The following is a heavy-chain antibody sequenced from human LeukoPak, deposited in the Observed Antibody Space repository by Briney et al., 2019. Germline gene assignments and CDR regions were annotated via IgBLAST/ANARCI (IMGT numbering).Heavy chain of an antibody. CDR2: IYHSGST. Sequence: PSETLSLTCAVSGGSISSSNWWSWVRQPPGKGPEWIGEIYHSGSTNYNPSLKSRVTISVDKSKNQFSLKLSSVTAADTAVYYCARVDSSSWYGGEGPIGYWGQGTLVTVSS. V-gene: IGHV4-4*02. J-gene: IGHJ4*02. CDR1: GGSISSSNW. CDR3: ARVDSSSWYGGEGPIGY. D-gene: IGHD6-13*01.